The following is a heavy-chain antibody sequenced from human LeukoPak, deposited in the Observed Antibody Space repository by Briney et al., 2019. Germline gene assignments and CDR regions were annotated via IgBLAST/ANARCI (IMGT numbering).Heavy chain of an antibody. CDR1: GFSFSGSW. J-gene: IGHJ3*02. Sequence: PGGSLRLSCEASGFSFSGSWMSWVRQVPRKGLEWLADMNPAGSEILYVDSVKGRFTISRDNSKNSLYLQMDGLRAEDTAVYYCARDPLNGALDIWGRGTLVTVSS. D-gene: IGHD2-8*01. V-gene: IGHV3-7*01. CDR3: ARDPLNGALDI. CDR2: MNPAGSEI.